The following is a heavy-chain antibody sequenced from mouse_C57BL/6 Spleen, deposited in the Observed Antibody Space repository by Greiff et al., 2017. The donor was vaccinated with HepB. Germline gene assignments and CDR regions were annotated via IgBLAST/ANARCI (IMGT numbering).Heavy chain of an antibody. V-gene: IGHV5-4*01. D-gene: IGHD2-1*01. CDR2: ISDGGSYT. Sequence: EVQRVESGGGLVKPGGSLKLSCAASGFTFSSYAMSWVRQTPEKRLEWVATISDGGSYTYYPDNVKGRFTISRDNAKNNLYLQMSHLKSEDTAMYYCARGGSFYYGNSFDYWGQGTTLTVSS. J-gene: IGHJ2*01. CDR3: ARGGSFYYGNSFDY. CDR1: GFTFSSYA.